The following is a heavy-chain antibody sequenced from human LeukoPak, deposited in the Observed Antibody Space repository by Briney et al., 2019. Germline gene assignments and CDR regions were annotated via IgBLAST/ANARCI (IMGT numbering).Heavy chain of an antibody. CDR2: IKLDGSEK. D-gene: IGHD2-8*01. CDR3: ARGLSNGXSRYNWFGP. J-gene: IGHJ5*02. Sequence: PGGSLRLSCAASGFSFSDHWMNWVRQAPGKRLEWVANIKLDGSEKNYVDSVKGRFTISRDNVKNSLYLQMYSLRVEETAVYYFARGLSNGXSRYNWFGPWGQGTLVRVSS. V-gene: IGHV3-7*04. CDR1: GFSFSDHW.